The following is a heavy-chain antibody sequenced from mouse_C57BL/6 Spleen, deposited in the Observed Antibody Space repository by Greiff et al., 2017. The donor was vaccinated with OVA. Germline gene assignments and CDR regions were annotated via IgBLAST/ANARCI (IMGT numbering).Heavy chain of an antibody. CDR1: GFTFSSYA. D-gene: IGHD2-4*01. CDR2: ISDGGSYT. CDR3: ASSYDYDGY. V-gene: IGHV5-4*03. J-gene: IGHJ3*01. Sequence: EVKVVESGGGLVKPGGSLKLSCAASGFTFSSYAMSWVRQTPEKRLEWVATISDGGSYTYYPDNVKGRFTISRDNAKNNLYLQMSHLKSEDTAMYYCASSYDYDGYWGQGTLVTVSA.